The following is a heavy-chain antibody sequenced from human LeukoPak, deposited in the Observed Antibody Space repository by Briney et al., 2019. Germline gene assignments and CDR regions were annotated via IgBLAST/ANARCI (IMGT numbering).Heavy chain of an antibody. CDR1: GFTFSNAW. CDR3: TTDRRFYDYDSSGYFCYFDY. J-gene: IGHJ4*02. V-gene: IGHV3-15*01. CDR2: IKSKTDGGTT. D-gene: IGHD3-22*01. Sequence: GGSLRFSCAASGFTFSNAWMSWVRQAPGKGLEWVGRIKSKTDGGTTDYAAPVKGRFTISRDDSKNTLYLQMNSLKTDDTAVYYCTTDRRFYDYDSSGYFCYFDYWGQGTLVTVSS.